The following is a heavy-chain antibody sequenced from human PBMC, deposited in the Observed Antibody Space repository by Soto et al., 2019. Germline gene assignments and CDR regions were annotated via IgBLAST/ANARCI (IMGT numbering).Heavy chain of an antibody. Sequence: TSETLSLTCAVYGGSFSDYYWSWIRQPPGKGLEWIGYIYYSGSTYYNPSLKSRVTISVDTSKNQFSLKLSSVTAADTAVYYCARDNSYNWKFGRSAGMDVWGQGTTVTVSS. CDR2: IYYSGST. CDR1: GGSFSDYY. V-gene: IGHV4-30-4*01. J-gene: IGHJ6*02. D-gene: IGHD1-20*01. CDR3: ARDNSYNWKFGRSAGMDV.